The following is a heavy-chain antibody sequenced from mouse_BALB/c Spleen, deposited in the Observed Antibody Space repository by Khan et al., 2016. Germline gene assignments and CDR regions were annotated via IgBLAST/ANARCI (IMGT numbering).Heavy chain of an antibody. D-gene: IGHD4-1*01. CDR2: IYPGDGDT. V-gene: IGHV1-80*01. Sequence: QVQLKQSGAELVRPGSSVKISCKASGYAFSSYWMNWVKQRPGQGLEWIGQIYPGDGDTNYNGKFKGKATLTADKSSSTAYMQLSSLTSEDSAVDFCAKVTGTREAMDYWGQGTSVTVSS. J-gene: IGHJ4*01. CDR3: AKVTGTREAMDY. CDR1: GYAFSSYW.